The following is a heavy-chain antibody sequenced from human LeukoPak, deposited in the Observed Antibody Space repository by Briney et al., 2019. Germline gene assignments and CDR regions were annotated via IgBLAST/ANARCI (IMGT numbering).Heavy chain of an antibody. Sequence: SETLSLTCAVYGGSFSGYYWSWIRQPPGKGLEWIGEINHSGSTNYNPSLKSRVTISVDTSKNQFSLKLSSVTAADTAVYYRARELKYQNWFDPWGQGTLVTVSS. CDR1: GGSFSGYY. J-gene: IGHJ5*02. CDR2: INHSGST. V-gene: IGHV4-34*01. D-gene: IGHD1-1*01. CDR3: ARELKYQNWFDP.